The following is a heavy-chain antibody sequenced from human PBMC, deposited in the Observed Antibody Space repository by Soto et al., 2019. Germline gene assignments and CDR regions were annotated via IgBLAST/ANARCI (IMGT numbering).Heavy chain of an antibody. CDR2: INHSGST. J-gene: IGHJ6*02. Sequence: SETLSLTCAVYGGSFSGYYWSWIRQPPGKGLEWIGEINHSGSTNYNPSLKSRVTISVDTSKNQFSLKLSSVTAADTAVYYCARDRWLVHYYYYGMDVWGQGTTVTVSS. D-gene: IGHD6-19*01. V-gene: IGHV4-34*01. CDR3: ARDRWLVHYYYYGMDV. CDR1: GGSFSGYY.